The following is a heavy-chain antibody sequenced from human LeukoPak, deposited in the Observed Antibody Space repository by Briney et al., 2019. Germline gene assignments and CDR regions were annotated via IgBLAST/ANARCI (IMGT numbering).Heavy chain of an antibody. V-gene: IGHV3-30-3*01. D-gene: IGHD7-27*01. CDR3: AKDPKLGKGDWFDP. CDR1: GFTFSSYA. J-gene: IGHJ5*02. Sequence: GGSLRLSCAASGFTFSSYAMHWVRQAPGKGLEWVAVISYDGSNKYYADSVKGRFTISRDNSKNTLYLQMNSLRAEDTAVYYCAKDPKLGKGDWFDPWGQGTLVTVSS. CDR2: ISYDGSNK.